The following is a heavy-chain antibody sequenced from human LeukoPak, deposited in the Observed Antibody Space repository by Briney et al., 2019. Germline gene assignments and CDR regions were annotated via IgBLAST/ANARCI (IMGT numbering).Heavy chain of an antibody. Sequence: SETLSLTCAVYGGSFSGYYWSWIRQPPGKGLEWIGYIYYSGSTTYNPSLKSRVTISVDTSKNQFSLKLSSVTAADTAVYYCARSAYSYGADAFDIWGQGTMVTVSS. J-gene: IGHJ3*02. CDR1: GGSFSGYY. CDR2: IYYSGST. CDR3: ARSAYSYGADAFDI. D-gene: IGHD5-18*01. V-gene: IGHV4-59*01.